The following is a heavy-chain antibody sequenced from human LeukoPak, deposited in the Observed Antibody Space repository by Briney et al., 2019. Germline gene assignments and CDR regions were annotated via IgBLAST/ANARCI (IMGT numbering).Heavy chain of an antibody. V-gene: IGHV1-69*13. CDR2: IVPIFGSA. Sequence: GASVKVSCKASGYTFTSYYMHWVRLAPGQGLEWMGGIVPIFGSANYAQKFQGRVTITADESTTTAYMELTGLRSEDTAVYYCAKDEGVANRWFDPWGQGTLVTVSS. CDR3: AKDEGVANRWFDP. CDR1: GYTFTSYY. J-gene: IGHJ5*02. D-gene: IGHD5-12*01.